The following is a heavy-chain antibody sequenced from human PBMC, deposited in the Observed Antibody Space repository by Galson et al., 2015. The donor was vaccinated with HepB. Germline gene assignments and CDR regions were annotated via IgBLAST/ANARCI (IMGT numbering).Heavy chain of an antibody. CDR2: ISGSGNMI. D-gene: IGHD3-22*01. CDR1: GFTFSSFE. Sequence: SLRLSCAASGFTFSSFEMNWVRQAPGKGLEWVSYISGSGNMIFYADSVKGRFTISRDNAKNLLYLQMNSLRAEDTAVYYCARAARFESSGYYYFEQWGQGTLVTVSS. V-gene: IGHV3-48*03. J-gene: IGHJ4*02. CDR3: ARAARFESSGYYYFEQ.